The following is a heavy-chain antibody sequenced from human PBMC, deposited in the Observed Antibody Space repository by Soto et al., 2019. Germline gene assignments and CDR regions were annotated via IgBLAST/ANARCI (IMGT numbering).Heavy chain of an antibody. V-gene: IGHV4-31*03. J-gene: IGHJ5*02. CDR3: VRGIVVVPAAARGRNWFDP. CDR1: GGSISSGGYY. D-gene: IGHD2-2*01. CDR2: IYYSGST. Sequence: SETLSLTCTVYGGSISSGGYYWSWIRQHPGKGLEWIGYIYYSGSTYYNPSLKSRVTISVDTSKNQFSLKLSSVTAADTAVYYCVRGIVVVPAAARGRNWFDPWGQGTLVTSPQ.